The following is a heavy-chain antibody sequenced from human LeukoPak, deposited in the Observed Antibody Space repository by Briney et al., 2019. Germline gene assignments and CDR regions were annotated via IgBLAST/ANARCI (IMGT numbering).Heavy chain of an antibody. CDR2: IYNSGST. Sequence: SETLSLTCTVSGGSISSYYWSWIRQSPGKGLEWVGKIYNSGSTNYNPSLKSRVTISVDTSKNQFSLKLSSVTAADTAVYYCARGVPNSSAPSDAFDIWGQGTMVTVSS. CDR1: GGSISSYY. D-gene: IGHD6-25*01. V-gene: IGHV4-59*01. CDR3: ARGVPNSSAPSDAFDI. J-gene: IGHJ3*02.